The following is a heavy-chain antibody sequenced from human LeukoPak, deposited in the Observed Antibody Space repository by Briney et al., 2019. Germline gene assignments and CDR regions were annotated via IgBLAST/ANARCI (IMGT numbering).Heavy chain of an antibody. CDR3: ARDTRDSSGFDYYYYGMDV. D-gene: IGHD3-22*01. J-gene: IGHJ6*02. CDR1: GFSFSTYN. CDR2: ISSSSSTI. Sequence: GGSLRLSCSASGFSFSTYNMNWVRQAPGKGLEWVSSISSSSSTIHYADSVKGRFTISRDNSKNTLYLQMNSLRAEDTAVYYCARDTRDSSGFDYYYYGMDVWGQGTTVTVSS. V-gene: IGHV3-48*01.